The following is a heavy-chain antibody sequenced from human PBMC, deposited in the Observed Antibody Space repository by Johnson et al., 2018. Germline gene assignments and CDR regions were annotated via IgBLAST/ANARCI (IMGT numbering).Heavy chain of an antibody. J-gene: IGHJ6*03. V-gene: IGHV3-30*18. D-gene: IGHD5-18*01. CDR2: ISYDGFNK. CDR1: GFTFSNYG. CDR3: AKALGAERYSHGYWYMDV. Sequence: QVQLVQSGGGVVQPGRSLRLSCAVSGFTFSNYGMHWVRQAPGKGLALVAVISYDGFNKYYADSVKGRFTLSRDNSKNTLYLQMNSLRPEDRAVYYCAKALGAERYSHGYWYMDVWGNGTTVTVSS.